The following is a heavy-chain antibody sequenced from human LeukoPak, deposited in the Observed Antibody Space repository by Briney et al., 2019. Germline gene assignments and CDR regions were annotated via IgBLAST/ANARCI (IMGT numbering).Heavy chain of an antibody. CDR2: IYYSGST. J-gene: IGHJ5*02. Sequence: SETLSLTCTVSGGSISSYYWSWIRQPPGKGLEWIGYIYYSGSTNYNPSLKSRVTMSVDTSKNQFSLKLSSVTAADTAVYYCARGHYDRSGYYYVGNWFDPWGQGTLVTVSS. CDR1: GGSISSYY. V-gene: IGHV4-59*12. CDR3: ARGHYDRSGYYYVGNWFDP. D-gene: IGHD3-22*01.